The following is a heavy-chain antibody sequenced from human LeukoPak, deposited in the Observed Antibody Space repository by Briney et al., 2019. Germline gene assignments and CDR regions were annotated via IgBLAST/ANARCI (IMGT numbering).Heavy chain of an antibody. J-gene: IGHJ4*02. Sequence: GGSLRLSCAASGFAFSNYWMSWVPQAPGKGLEWVAHINKDGREKYYMGSMKGRFTISRDNAKNSRYLHMNSLRVEDTAVYYCARDKVTYWREGTLVTYSS. V-gene: IGHV3-7*01. CDR1: GFAFSNYW. CDR2: INKDGREK. CDR3: ARDKVTY.